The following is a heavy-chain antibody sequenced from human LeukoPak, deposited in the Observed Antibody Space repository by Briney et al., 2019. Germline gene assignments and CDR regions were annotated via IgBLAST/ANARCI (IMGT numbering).Heavy chain of an antibody. CDR2: ISHDGSER. CDR3: ARIRRSYSTGDAFDI. D-gene: IGHD2-21*01. V-gene: IGHV3-30*03. CDR1: GFTFSGYG. J-gene: IGHJ3*02. Sequence: GGSLRLSCAASGFTFSGYGMHWVRQAPGKEPEWVAVISHDGSERYYAGSVEGRFTISRDNSKSTLFLQMDGLRDEDTAVFYCARIRRSYSTGDAFDIWGRGTMVTVSS.